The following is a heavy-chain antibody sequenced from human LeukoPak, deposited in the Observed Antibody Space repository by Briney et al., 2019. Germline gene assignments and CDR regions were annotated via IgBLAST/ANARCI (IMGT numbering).Heavy chain of an antibody. D-gene: IGHD4-23*01. CDR3: AKDLGNSFDY. J-gene: IGHJ4*02. V-gene: IGHV3-30*02. Sequence: GGSLRLSCAASGFTFSGYGMHWVRQAPGKGLEWVAFIHYDRSDKYYADSVKGRFTISRDNSKNTLYLQMNSLRAEDTAVYYCAKDLGNSFDYWVQGTLVTVSS. CDR1: GFTFSGYG. CDR2: IHYDRSDK.